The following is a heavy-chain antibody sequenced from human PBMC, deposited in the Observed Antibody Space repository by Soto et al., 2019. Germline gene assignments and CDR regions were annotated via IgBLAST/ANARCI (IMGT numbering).Heavy chain of an antibody. J-gene: IGHJ6*02. D-gene: IGHD3-9*01. Sequence: QVQLQESGPGLVKPSETLSLTCTVSGGSISGYYWSWIRQPPGKGLEWIGYIYYSGSANYNPSLRSRVTISIDKSKNQFSLKLSSVTAADTAVYYCARDILTGRYGMDVWGQGTTVTVSS. CDR1: GGSISGYY. V-gene: IGHV4-59*12. CDR3: ARDILTGRYGMDV. CDR2: IYYSGSA.